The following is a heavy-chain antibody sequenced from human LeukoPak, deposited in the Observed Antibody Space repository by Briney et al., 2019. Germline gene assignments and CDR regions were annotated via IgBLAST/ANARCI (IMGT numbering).Heavy chain of an antibody. Sequence: ASVKVSCKASGYTFTGYYMHWVRQAPGQGLEWMGCINPNSGGTNYAQKVQDRVTMTRDTSITTAYMDMSRLRSDETAVYYCARGVGDIVVVTAAISNCFDPWGQGTLVTVSS. D-gene: IGHD2-2*01. V-gene: IGHV1-2*02. CDR3: ARGVGDIVVVTAAISNCFDP. CDR1: GYTFTGYY. CDR2: INPNSGGT. J-gene: IGHJ5*02.